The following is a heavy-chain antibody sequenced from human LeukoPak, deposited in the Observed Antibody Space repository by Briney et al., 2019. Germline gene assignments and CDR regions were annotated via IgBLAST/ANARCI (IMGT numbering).Heavy chain of an antibody. D-gene: IGHD2-15*01. CDR1: GYTFTGYN. V-gene: IGHV1-2*02. J-gene: IGHJ4*02. Sequence: ASVKVSCKASGYTFTGYNMHWVRQAPGQGLEWMGWINPNSGDTHYAQKFQGRVTMTRDTSINTAYMELSRLRSDDTAVYYCARDQAFVYCSGGTCYDDCWGQGSLVTVSS. CDR2: INPNSGDT. CDR3: ARDQAFVYCSGGTCYDDC.